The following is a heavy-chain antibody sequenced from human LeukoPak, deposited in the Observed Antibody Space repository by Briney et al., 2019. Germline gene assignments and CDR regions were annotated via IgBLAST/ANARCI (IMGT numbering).Heavy chain of an antibody. CDR3: ARGGGQYCSSTSCYGEFDY. Sequence: ASVKVSCKASGGTFSSYAISWVRQAPGQGLEWMGGIIPIFGTANYAQKFQGRVTITADESTSTAYMELSSLRSEDTAVYYCARGGGQYCSSTSCYGEFDYWGQGTLVTVSS. V-gene: IGHV1-69*13. D-gene: IGHD2-2*01. CDR2: IIPIFGTA. J-gene: IGHJ4*02. CDR1: GGTFSSYA.